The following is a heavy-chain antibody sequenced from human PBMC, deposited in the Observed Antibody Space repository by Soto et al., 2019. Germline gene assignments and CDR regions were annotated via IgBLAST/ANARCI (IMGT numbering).Heavy chain of an antibody. V-gene: IGHV3-30*18. CDR3: AKDKYYGMDV. J-gene: IGHJ6*02. Sequence: GWSLRLSCASSVFTFISYAMSWVRQAPGKGLEWVAVISYDGSNKYYADSVKGRFTISRDNSKNTLYLQMNSLRAEDTAVYYCAKDKYYGMDVWGQGTTVTVSS. CDR1: VFTFISYA. CDR2: ISYDGSNK.